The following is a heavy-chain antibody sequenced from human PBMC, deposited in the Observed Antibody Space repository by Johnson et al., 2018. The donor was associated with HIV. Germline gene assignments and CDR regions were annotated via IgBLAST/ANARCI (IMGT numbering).Heavy chain of an antibody. V-gene: IGHV3-20*04. CDR1: GFTFDDYV. CDR3: ARETRGSSWFDAFDI. Sequence: VQLVESGGGVARPGESLRLSCVASGFTFDDYVMSWVRPAPGKGLEWVSSINWNGGNTGYADSVKGRFPLSRDNSTNTLYLQMNSLRAVDTAVYYCARETRGSSWFDAFDIWGQGTMVTVSS. CDR2: INWNGGNT. D-gene: IGHD6-13*01. J-gene: IGHJ3*02.